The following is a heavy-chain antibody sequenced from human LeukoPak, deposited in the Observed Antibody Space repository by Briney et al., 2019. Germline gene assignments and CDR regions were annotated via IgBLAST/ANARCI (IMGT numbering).Heavy chain of an antibody. D-gene: IGHD2-2*01. Sequence: PGGSLRLSCAASGFTFSSYSMNWVRQAPGKAREWVSSFSSSSSYISYADSVKGRFTISRDNAKNSLYLQTNSLRAEDTAVYYCARASLGYCSSTSCSLYYYYYMDVWGKGTTVTVSS. V-gene: IGHV3-21*01. CDR3: ARASLGYCSSTSCSLYYYYYMDV. J-gene: IGHJ6*03. CDR2: FSSSSSYI. CDR1: GFTFSSYS.